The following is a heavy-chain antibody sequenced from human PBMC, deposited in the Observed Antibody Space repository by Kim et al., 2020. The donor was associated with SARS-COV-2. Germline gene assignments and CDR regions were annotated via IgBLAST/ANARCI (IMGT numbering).Heavy chain of an antibody. J-gene: IGHJ4*02. CDR3: ARERSMVRGALDY. V-gene: IGHV3-33*01. D-gene: IGHD3-10*01. Sequence: YADSVKGRFTISRDNSKNTLYLKMNSRRAEDTAVYYCARERSMVRGALDYWGQGTLVTVSS.